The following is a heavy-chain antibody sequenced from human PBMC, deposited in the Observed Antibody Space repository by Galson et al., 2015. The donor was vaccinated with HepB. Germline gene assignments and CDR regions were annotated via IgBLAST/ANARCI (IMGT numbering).Heavy chain of an antibody. D-gene: IGHD1-7*01. CDR2: IYTSGST. Sequence: TLSLTCTVSGGSISSGSYYWSWIRQPAGKGLEWIGRIYTSGSTNYNPSLKSRVTISVDTSKNQFSLKLSSVTAADTAVYYCARVSTGTSLYYYYGMDVWGQGTTVTVSS. CDR3: ARVSTGTSLYYYYGMDV. CDR1: GGSISSGSYY. V-gene: IGHV4-61*02. J-gene: IGHJ6*02.